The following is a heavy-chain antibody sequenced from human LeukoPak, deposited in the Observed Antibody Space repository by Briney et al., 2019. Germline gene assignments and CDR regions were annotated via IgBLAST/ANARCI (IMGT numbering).Heavy chain of an antibody. J-gene: IGHJ3*01. D-gene: IGHD1-1*01. CDR1: GGSFSGYY. Sequence: SETLSLTCAVHGGSFSGYYWSWVRQPPGKGLEWIGEINHGGSTNYNPSFKSRVTISVDTSKNQFSLKLTSVTAADTAVYFCARLQLWPTGTFDLWGQGTMVTVSS. CDR2: INHGGST. CDR3: ARLQLWPTGTFDL. V-gene: IGHV4-34*01.